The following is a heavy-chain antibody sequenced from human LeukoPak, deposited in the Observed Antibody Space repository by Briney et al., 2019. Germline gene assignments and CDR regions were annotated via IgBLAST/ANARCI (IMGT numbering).Heavy chain of an antibody. CDR2: ISYDGSNK. V-gene: IGHV3-30-3*01. Sequence: GGSLRLSCAASGFTFSSYAMHWVRQAPGKGLEWVAVISYDGSNKYYADSVKGRFTISRDNSKDTLYLQMNSLRAEDTAVYYCAKDQVIVAARPEWFDPWGQGTLVTVSS. CDR1: GFTFSSYA. D-gene: IGHD6-6*01. CDR3: AKDQVIVAARPEWFDP. J-gene: IGHJ5*02.